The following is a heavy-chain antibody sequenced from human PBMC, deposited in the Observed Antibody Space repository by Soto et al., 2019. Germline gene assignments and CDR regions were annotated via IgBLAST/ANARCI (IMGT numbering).Heavy chain of an antibody. CDR2: IFNSGTM. J-gene: IGHJ4*02. CDR3: ASLRWELLGPSDY. D-gene: IGHD1-26*01. CDR1: DGSISSGSYY. Sequence: PSVTLSLTCSVSDGSISSGSYYWGWLRQPPGKGLEWIGSIFNSGTMYYNPSLKSRVTISVDTSKNQFSLKLSSVTAADTAVYYCASLRWELLGPSDYWGQGTLVTVSS. V-gene: IGHV4-39*01.